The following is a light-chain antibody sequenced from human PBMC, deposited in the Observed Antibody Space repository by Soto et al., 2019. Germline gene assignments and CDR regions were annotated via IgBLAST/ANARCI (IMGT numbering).Light chain of an antibody. Sequence: EIVLTQSPGTLSLSPGERATLSCRASQSVSISYLAWYQQKPGQAPRLLIYAASIRATGIPARFSSSGSGTDFTLTISGLQPEDSAVYYCQQFDNSPLTFGQGTKVEIK. CDR2: AAS. V-gene: IGKV3-20*01. CDR1: QSVSISY. J-gene: IGKJ1*01. CDR3: QQFDNSPLT.